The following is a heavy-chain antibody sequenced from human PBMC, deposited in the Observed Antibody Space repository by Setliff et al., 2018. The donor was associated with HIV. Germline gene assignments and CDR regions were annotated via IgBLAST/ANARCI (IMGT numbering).Heavy chain of an antibody. J-gene: IGHJ5*02. V-gene: IGHV4-38-2*01. CDR2: IYHSGST. Sequence: NPSETLSLTCAVSGYSISSGYYWGWIRQPPGKGLEWIGSIYHSGSTYYNPSLKSRVTISVDTSKNQFSLKLSSVTAADTAVYYCARVGLTGWFDPWGQGTLVTVSS. CDR1: GYSISSGYY. D-gene: IGHD1-26*01. CDR3: ARVGLTGWFDP.